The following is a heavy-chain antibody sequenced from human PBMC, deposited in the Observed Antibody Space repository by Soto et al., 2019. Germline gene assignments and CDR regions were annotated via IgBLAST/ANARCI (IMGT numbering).Heavy chain of an antibody. CDR1: GFSFSNAW. CDR2: IKSKTNGGTT. Sequence: EVQLVESGGGLVQPGGSLRVSCVASGFSFSNAWMSWVRQAPGKGLEWVGRIKSKTNGGTTDYAAPVKGRFIISRDDSKNTLYLQMNSLKTEDTAVYYCSFQESTTVTTFEFWGQGTLVTVSS. CDR3: SFQESTTVTTFEF. D-gene: IGHD4-17*01. J-gene: IGHJ4*02. V-gene: IGHV3-15*01.